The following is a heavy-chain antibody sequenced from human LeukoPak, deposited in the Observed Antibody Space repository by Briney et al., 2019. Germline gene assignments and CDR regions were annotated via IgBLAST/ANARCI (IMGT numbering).Heavy chain of an antibody. CDR3: ARVNYYDSSGYYPYGMDV. CDR1: GCTFSSYY. Sequence: ASVKVSCKASGCTFSSYYMHWVRRAPGQGLEWMGIINPSGGSTSCAQKFQGRVTMTRDTSTSTVYMELSSLRSEDTAVYYCARVNYYDSSGYYPYGMDVWGQGTTITVSS. CDR2: INPSGGST. D-gene: IGHD3-22*01. J-gene: IGHJ6*02. V-gene: IGHV1-46*01.